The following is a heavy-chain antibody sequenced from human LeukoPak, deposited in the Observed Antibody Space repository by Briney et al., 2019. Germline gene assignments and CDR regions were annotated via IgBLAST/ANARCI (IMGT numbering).Heavy chain of an antibody. CDR3: ARGYGLRIDP. V-gene: IGHV1-8*01. CDR2: MNPNSGNT. D-gene: IGHD3-16*01. Sequence: VASVKVSCKASGYTFTNYDIIWVRQATGQGLEWVGWMNPNSGNTDYAQKFQGRVTMTRNTSISTAYMELSGLKSEDTAMYFCARGYGLRIDPWGQGTLVTVSS. CDR1: GYTFTNYD. J-gene: IGHJ5*02.